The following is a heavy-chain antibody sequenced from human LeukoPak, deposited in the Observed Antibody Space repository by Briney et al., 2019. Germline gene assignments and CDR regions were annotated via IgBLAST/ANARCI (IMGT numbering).Heavy chain of an antibody. CDR3: VLSPGSFYDYVWGNPEWAFDI. J-gene: IGHJ3*02. D-gene: IGHD3-16*01. CDR1: GFTFSSYA. Sequence: GGSLRLSCAASGFTFSSYAMSWVRQAPGKGLEWVSAISGSGGSTYHADSVKGRFTISRGNSKNTLYLQMNSLRAEDTAVYYCVLSPGSFYDYVWGNPEWAFDIWGQETMVTVSS. V-gene: IGHV3-23*01. CDR2: ISGSGGST.